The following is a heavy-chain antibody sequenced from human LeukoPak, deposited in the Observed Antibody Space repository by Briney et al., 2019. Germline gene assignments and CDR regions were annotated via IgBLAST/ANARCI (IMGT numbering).Heavy chain of an antibody. Sequence: GGSLRLSCAASGFTFSSYAMSWVRQAPGKGLEWVSAISDSGGSTYDADSGKGRFTISRDNSKNTLYLQMNSLRAEDTAVYYCAKDTSIGRYCTNGVCSPFDYWGQGTLVTVSS. V-gene: IGHV3-23*01. CDR1: GFTFSSYA. D-gene: IGHD2-8*01. CDR2: ISDSGGST. CDR3: AKDTSIGRYCTNGVCSPFDY. J-gene: IGHJ4*02.